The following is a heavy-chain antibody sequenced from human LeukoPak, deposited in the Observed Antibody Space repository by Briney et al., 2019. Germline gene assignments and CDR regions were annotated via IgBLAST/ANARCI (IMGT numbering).Heavy chain of an antibody. Sequence: GGSLRLSCAASGFTFSSYAMSWVRQAPGKGLEWVSGITGSGANTYYADSVKGRFTISRDNSKNTLYLQMNSLRAEDTAVYYCARARSSYGYGDAFDIWGQGTMVTVSS. J-gene: IGHJ3*02. CDR1: GFTFSSYA. CDR2: ITGSGANT. D-gene: IGHD5-18*01. V-gene: IGHV3-23*01. CDR3: ARARSSYGYGDAFDI.